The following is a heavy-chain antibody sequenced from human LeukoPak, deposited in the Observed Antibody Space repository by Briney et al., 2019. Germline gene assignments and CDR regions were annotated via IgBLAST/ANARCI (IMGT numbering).Heavy chain of an antibody. V-gene: IGHV4-30-2*01. D-gene: IGHD7-27*01. Sequence: SQTLSLTCAVSGGSISSGGYSWSWIRQPPGKGLEWIGYIYHSGSTYYNPSLKSRVTISVDRSKNQFSLKLSSVTAADTAVYYCARAPWGFYYGMDVWGKGTTVTVSS. CDR1: GGSISSGGYS. CDR2: IYHSGST. J-gene: IGHJ6*04. CDR3: ARAPWGFYYGMDV.